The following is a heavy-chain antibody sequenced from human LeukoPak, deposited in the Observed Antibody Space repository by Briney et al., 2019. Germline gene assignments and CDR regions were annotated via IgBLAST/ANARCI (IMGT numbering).Heavy chain of an antibody. CDR1: GGSISSGSYY. D-gene: IGHD3-22*01. Sequence: SETLSLTCTVSGGSISSGSYYWSWIRQPAGKGLEWIGRIYTSGSTNYNPSLKSRVTISVDTSKNQFPLKLSSVTAADTAVYYCAAVEDAAYYYDSSGYYYRFWGQGTLVTVSS. J-gene: IGHJ4*02. CDR3: AAVEDAAYYYDSSGYYYRF. V-gene: IGHV4-61*02. CDR2: IYTSGST.